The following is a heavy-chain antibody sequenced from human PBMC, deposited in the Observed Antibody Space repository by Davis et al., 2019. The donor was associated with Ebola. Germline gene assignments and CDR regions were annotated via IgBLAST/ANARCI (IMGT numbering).Heavy chain of an antibody. CDR2: IWYDGSNK. D-gene: IGHD1-14*01. V-gene: IGHV3-33*01. CDR3: ARDLPGGDWYFDL. CDR1: GFTFSSYG. Sequence: GESLKISCAASGFTFSSYGMHWVRQAPGKGLEWVAVIWYDGSNKYYADSVKGRFTISRDNAKNSLYVQMNSLRAEDTAVYYCARDLPGGDWYFDLWGRGTLVTVSS. J-gene: IGHJ2*01.